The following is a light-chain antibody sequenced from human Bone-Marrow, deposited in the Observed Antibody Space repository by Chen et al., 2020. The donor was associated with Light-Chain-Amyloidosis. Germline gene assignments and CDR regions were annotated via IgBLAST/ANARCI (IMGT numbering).Light chain of an antibody. CDR1: NIGSKS. CDR2: DDS. J-gene: IGLJ2*01. CDR3: QVWDSSTDLVV. V-gene: IGLV3-21*02. Sequence: YVLTQPPSAPVAPGQTASITCGGNNIGSKSVHWYQQRPGQAPVLVVYDDSDRPSGIPERFSGSNSGNTATLTISRVEAGDEADYYCQVWDSSTDLVVFGGGTKLTVL.